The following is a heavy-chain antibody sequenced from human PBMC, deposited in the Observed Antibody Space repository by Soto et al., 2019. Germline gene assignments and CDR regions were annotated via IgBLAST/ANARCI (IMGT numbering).Heavy chain of an antibody. CDR2: INPNSGGT. CDR1: GYTFTGYY. D-gene: IGHD6-13*01. CDR3: ARGIAAAAARGMDV. J-gene: IGHJ6*02. V-gene: IGHV1-2*04. Sequence: ASVKVSCKASGYTFTGYYMHWVRQAPGQGLEWMGWINPNSGGTNYAQKFQGWVTMTRDTSISTAYMELSRLRSDDTAVYYCARGIAAAAARGMDVWGEGPTVTV.